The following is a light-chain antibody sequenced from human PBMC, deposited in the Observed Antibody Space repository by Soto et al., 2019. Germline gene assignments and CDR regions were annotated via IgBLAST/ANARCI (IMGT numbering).Light chain of an antibody. V-gene: IGKV1-6*01. CDR3: LQDYNYPYT. J-gene: IGKJ2*01. CDR1: QDIRDD. Sequence: AIQMTQSPSSLYASVGDRVTITCRASQDIRDDLVWYQQSPGKAPKLLIYAASRLQSGVPSRFNGSGSGTDFTLSISNLQPEDFATYYCLQDYNYPYTFGQGKKREIK. CDR2: AAS.